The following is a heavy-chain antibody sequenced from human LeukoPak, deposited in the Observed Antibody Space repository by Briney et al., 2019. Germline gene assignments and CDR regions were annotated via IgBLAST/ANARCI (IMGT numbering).Heavy chain of an antibody. J-gene: IGHJ4*02. D-gene: IGHD4-11*01. V-gene: IGHV1-3*01. CDR3: ARDDFSTYAGLNYFDY. Sequence: ASVKVSCKASGYTFTHYAVHWVRQALGQRLEWMGWTNVANDYTESSQKFQDRFIITSDPSATTVYMELSSLRSEDTAVYYCARDDFSTYAGLNYFDYWGQGSLVTVSS. CDR2: TNVANDYT. CDR1: GYTFTHYA.